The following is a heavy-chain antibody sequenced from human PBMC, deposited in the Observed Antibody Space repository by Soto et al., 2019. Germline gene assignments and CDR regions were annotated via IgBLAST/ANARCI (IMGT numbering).Heavy chain of an antibody. V-gene: IGHV3-30-3*01. Sequence: QVQLVESGGGVVQPGRSLRLSCAASGFTFSSYAMHWVRQAPGKGLEWVAVISYDGSNKYYADSVKGRFTISIDNYKNTLYLQRNSLRAEDTAVSYCARERAFDYWGQGTLVNVSS. J-gene: IGHJ4*02. CDR1: GFTFSSYA. CDR3: ARERAFDY. CDR2: ISYDGSNK.